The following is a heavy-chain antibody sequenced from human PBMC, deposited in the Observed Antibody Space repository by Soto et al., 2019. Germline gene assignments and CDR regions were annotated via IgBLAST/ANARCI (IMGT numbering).Heavy chain of an antibody. CDR1: GGTFSSYT. V-gene: IGHV1-69*02. J-gene: IGHJ6*02. Sequence: SVKVSCKASGGTFSSYTISWVRQAPGQGLEWMGRIIPILGIANYAQKFQGRVTMTEDTSTSTAYMELSSLRSEDTAVYYCATRTVGATAYYYYYYGMDVWGQGTTVTVS. CDR3: ATRTVGATAYYYYYYGMDV. CDR2: IIPILGIA. D-gene: IGHD1-26*01.